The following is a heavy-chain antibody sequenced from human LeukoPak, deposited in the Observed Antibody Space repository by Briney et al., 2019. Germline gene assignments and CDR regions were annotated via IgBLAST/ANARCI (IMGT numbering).Heavy chain of an antibody. J-gene: IGHJ4*02. CDR1: GFIFTNYF. CDR2: IKHDGSEK. V-gene: IGHV3-7*01. CDR3: ATDRGWRTSGYYLYYFEY. Sequence: GGSLRLSCAASGFIFTNYFTSWVRQAPGKGLEWVASIKHDGSEKYYVDSVRGRFTISRDNTMNSLYLQMSSLRAEDTAVYYCATDRGWRTSGYYLYYFEYWGQGTLVTFSS. D-gene: IGHD3-3*01.